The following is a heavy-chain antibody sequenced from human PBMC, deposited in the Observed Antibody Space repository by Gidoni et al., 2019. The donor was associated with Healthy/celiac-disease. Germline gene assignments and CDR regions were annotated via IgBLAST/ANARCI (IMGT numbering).Heavy chain of an antibody. CDR1: GFPFDDYA. Sequence: EVQLVESGGGLVQPGRSLRLSCAASGFPFDDYAMHWVRQAPGKGLEWVSGISWNSGSIGYADSVKGRFTISRDNAKNSLYLQMNSLRAEDTALYYCAKDMRAWVSGTRGYYYYGMDVWGQGTTVTVSS. D-gene: IGHD3-10*01. J-gene: IGHJ6*02. CDR3: AKDMRAWVSGTRGYYYYGMDV. V-gene: IGHV3-9*01. CDR2: ISWNSGSI.